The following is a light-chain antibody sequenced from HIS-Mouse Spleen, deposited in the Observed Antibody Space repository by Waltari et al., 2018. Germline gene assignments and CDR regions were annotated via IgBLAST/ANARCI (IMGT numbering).Light chain of an antibody. J-gene: IGLJ1*01. Sequence: SYELTQPPSVSVSPGQTARLTCSGDALPTQYAYWYQQKPGQAPVLVIYKDSGRPSGIPERFSGSSSGTTVTLTISGVQAEDEADYYCQSADSSGTYVFGTGTKVTVL. V-gene: IGLV3-25*03. CDR2: KDS. CDR3: QSADSSGTYV. CDR1: ALPTQY.